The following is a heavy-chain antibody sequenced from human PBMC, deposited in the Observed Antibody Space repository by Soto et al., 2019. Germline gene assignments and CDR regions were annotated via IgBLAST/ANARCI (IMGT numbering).Heavy chain of an antibody. CDR2: IKSKTDGGTT. CDR3: TTGRFSSSLYFDS. Sequence: EVQLVESGGGLAKPGGTLRVSCAASGITFSNVWMTWVRQAPGKGLEWVGRIKSKTDGGTTDYGAPVRGRFTISRDDSKNTLYLQMNSLKTEDTAVYYCTTGRFSSSLYFDSWGQGTLVTVSS. CDR1: GITFSNVW. D-gene: IGHD6-6*01. J-gene: IGHJ4*02. V-gene: IGHV3-15*01.